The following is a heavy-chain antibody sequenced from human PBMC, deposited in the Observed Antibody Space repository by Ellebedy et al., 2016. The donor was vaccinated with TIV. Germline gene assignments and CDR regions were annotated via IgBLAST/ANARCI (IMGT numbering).Heavy chain of an antibody. CDR3: AKAPYSLGWYSGADY. J-gene: IGHJ4*02. Sequence: PGGSLRLSCAASGFTFSDYAMSWFRQAPGKGLEWVSAVSGSGESTYFADSVKGRFTISRDNSKKTLYLQMNSLRAEDTALYYCAKAPYSLGWYSGADYWGQGTLVTVSS. CDR1: GFTFSDYA. CDR2: VSGSGEST. D-gene: IGHD6-13*01. V-gene: IGHV3-23*01.